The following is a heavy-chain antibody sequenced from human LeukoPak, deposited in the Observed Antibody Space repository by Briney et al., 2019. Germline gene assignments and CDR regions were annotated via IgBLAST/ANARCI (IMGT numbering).Heavy chain of an antibody. CDR1: GFTFSSYS. J-gene: IGHJ3*02. Sequence: GGSLRLSCAASGFTFSSYSMNWVRQAPGKGLEWVSSISSSSSYIYYADSVKGRFTISRDNAKNSLYLQMNSLRAEDTAVYYCARVRYNWNDDEPGAFDIWGQGTMVTVSS. V-gene: IGHV3-21*01. D-gene: IGHD1-1*01. CDR3: ARVRYNWNDDEPGAFDI. CDR2: ISSSSSYI.